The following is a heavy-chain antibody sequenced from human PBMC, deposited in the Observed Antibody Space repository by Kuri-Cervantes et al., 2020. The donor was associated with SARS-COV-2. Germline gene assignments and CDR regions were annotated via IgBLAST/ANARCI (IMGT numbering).Heavy chain of an antibody. D-gene: IGHD3-22*01. CDR3: ARSTPFRRLVVISQGGAFDI. CDR2: ISGYNGLT. CDR1: GYTFKNFG. Sequence: ASVKVSCKASGYTFKNFGISWVRQAPGQGLECMGWISGYNGLTKYAQNLQGRVTMTTDISTSTAYMELRNLTSDDTAVYYCARSTPFRRLVVISQGGAFDIWGQGTMVTVSS. V-gene: IGHV1-18*01. J-gene: IGHJ3*02.